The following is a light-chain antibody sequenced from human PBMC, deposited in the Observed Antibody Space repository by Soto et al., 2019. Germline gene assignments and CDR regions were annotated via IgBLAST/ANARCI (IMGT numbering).Light chain of an antibody. CDR2: GNS. Sequence: QSVLTQPPSVSGAPGQRVTISCTASSSNIGAGYDVHWYQQLPGTAPKLLIYGNSNRPSGVPDRFSGSKSGTSASLAITGLQAEDEADDYCQSYDSSLSGSRVFGTGTKVTV. CDR1: SSNIGAGYD. CDR3: QSYDSSLSGSRV. V-gene: IGLV1-40*01. J-gene: IGLJ1*01.